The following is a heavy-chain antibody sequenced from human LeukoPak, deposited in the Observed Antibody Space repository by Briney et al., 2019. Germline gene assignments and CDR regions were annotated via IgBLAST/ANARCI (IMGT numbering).Heavy chain of an antibody. CDR2: IIPIFGTA. CDR1: GGTFSSYA. J-gene: IGHJ4*02. CDR3: ARSNGYSYGNFDY. Sequence: SVKVSCKASGGTFSSYAISWVRQAPGQGLEWMGGIIPIFGTANYAQKFQGRVTITTDESTSTAYMELSSMRSEDTAVYYCARSNGYSYGNFDYWGQGTLVTVSS. V-gene: IGHV1-69*05. D-gene: IGHD5-18*01.